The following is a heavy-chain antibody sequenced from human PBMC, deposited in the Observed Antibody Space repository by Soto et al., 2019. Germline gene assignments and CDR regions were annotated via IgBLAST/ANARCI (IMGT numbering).Heavy chain of an antibody. D-gene: IGHD6-19*01. CDR2: ISWNSGSI. CDR3: AKTIAVAGPRDAFDI. Sequence: PGGSLRLSCAASGFTYDDSVMHWVRQAPGKGLEWVSGISWNSGSIGYADSVKGRFTISRDNAKNSLYLQMNSLRAEDTALYYCAKTIAVAGPRDAFDIWGQGTMVTVSS. CDR1: GFTYDDSV. V-gene: IGHV3-9*01. J-gene: IGHJ3*02.